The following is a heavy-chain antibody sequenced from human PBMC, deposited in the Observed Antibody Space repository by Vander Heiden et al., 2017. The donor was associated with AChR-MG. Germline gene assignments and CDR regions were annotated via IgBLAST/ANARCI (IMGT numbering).Heavy chain of an antibody. CDR1: GFTFSSYG. CDR3: AKPGGGYNLGYYFDY. Sequence: QVQLVESGGGVVQPGRSLRLSCAASGFTFSSYGMHWVRQAPGKGLEWVAVISYDGSNKYYADSVKGRFTISRDNSKNTRYLQMNSLRAEDTAVYYCAKPGGGYNLGYYFDYWGQGTLVTVSS. D-gene: IGHD5-12*01. CDR2: ISYDGSNK. V-gene: IGHV3-30*18. J-gene: IGHJ4*02.